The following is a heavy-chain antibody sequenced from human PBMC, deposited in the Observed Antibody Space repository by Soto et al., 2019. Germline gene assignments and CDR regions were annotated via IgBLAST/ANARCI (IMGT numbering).Heavy chain of an antibody. V-gene: IGHV4-31*02. Sequence: SETLSLTCSVSGASTVSHYHWTWIRQPPGKGLEWMGYIFNSGTTFYNPSLTSRLSISMDTSGNHFSLELRSVTAADTAVYYCALALGPTTGLDYWGQGTLVTVSS. CDR3: ALALGPTTGLDY. J-gene: IGHJ4*02. D-gene: IGHD1-26*01. CDR1: GASTVSHYH. CDR2: IFNSGTT.